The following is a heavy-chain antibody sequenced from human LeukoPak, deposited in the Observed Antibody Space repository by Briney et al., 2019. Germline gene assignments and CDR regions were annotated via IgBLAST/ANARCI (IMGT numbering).Heavy chain of an antibody. D-gene: IGHD6-6*01. V-gene: IGHV3-23*01. CDR3: AKDLSLYTSSASTFDS. CDR2: ISGSGGDT. CDR1: GFTFSSYA. J-gene: IGHJ4*02. Sequence: PGGSLRLSCAASGFTFSSYAMSWVRQAPGKGLEWVSAISGSGGDTYYADSVKGRFTLSRDNSKNTLYLQMNSLRAEDTALYYCAKDLSLYTSSASTFDSWGQGTLVTVSS.